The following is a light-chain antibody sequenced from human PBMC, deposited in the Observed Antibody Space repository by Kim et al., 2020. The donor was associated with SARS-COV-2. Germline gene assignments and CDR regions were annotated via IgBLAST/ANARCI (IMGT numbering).Light chain of an antibody. CDR1: SSDVGGYNY. CDR3: SSYTSSSTRV. J-gene: IGLJ2*01. CDR2: DVS. Sequence: QSALTQHASVSGSHGQSITISCTGTSSDVGGYNYVSWYQQHPGKAPKLMIYDVSNRPSGVSNRFSGSKSGNTASLTISGLQAEDEADYYCSSYTSSSTRVFGGGTQLTVL. V-gene: IGLV2-14*03.